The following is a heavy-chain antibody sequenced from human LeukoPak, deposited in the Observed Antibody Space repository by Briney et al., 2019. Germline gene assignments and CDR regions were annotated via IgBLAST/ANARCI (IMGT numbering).Heavy chain of an antibody. CDR3: ARDHYYYDSSGHDAFDI. Sequence: SQTLSLTCAISGDSVSSNSAAWNWIRQSPSRGLEWLGRTYYRSKWYNDYAVSVKSRITINPDTSKYQFSLQLNSVTPEDTAVYYCARDHYYYDSSGHDAFDIWGQGTMVTVSS. D-gene: IGHD3-22*01. CDR2: TYYRSKWYN. CDR1: GDSVSSNSAA. V-gene: IGHV6-1*01. J-gene: IGHJ3*02.